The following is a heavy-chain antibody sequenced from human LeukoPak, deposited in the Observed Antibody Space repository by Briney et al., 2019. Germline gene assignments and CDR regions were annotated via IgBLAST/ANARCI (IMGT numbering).Heavy chain of an antibody. J-gene: IGHJ4*02. D-gene: IGHD6-13*01. Sequence: GGSLRLSCAASGFTFSGYWMSWVRQAPGKGLEWVANIKQDGSEKYYVDSVKGRFTISRDNAKNSLYLQMNSLRAEDTAVYYCARERGIAAAGTPDYWGQGTLVTVSS. CDR3: ARERGIAAAGTPDY. V-gene: IGHV3-7*01. CDR2: IKQDGSEK. CDR1: GFTFSGYW.